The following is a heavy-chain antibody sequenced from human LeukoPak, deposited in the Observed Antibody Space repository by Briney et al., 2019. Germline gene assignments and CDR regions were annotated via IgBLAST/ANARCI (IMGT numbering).Heavy chain of an antibody. CDR2: ISYSGST. V-gene: IGHV4-61*08. J-gene: IGHJ4*02. Sequence: SETLSRTCAVSGGSISSGVHSWSWIRQPPGKGLEWIGYISYSGSTNYNPSLKSRVTISADTSKNQLSLRLSSVTAADTAVYYCARAQRTGSFFFDSWGRGTLVTVSS. CDR1: GGSISSGVHS. CDR3: ARAQRTGSFFFDS. D-gene: IGHD1-1*01.